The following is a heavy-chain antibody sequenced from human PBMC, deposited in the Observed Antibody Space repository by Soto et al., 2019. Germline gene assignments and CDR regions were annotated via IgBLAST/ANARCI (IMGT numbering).Heavy chain of an antibody. J-gene: IGHJ3*02. CDR3: ARLGSQPDAFDI. CDR1: GGSISSSSYY. Sequence: QLQLQESGPGLVKPSETLSLTCTVSGGSISSSSYYWGWIRQPPGKGLEWIGSIYYSGSTYYNPSVKIRVTISVDTSKNQFSLKLSSVTAADTAVYYCARLGSQPDAFDIWGQGTMVTVSS. CDR2: IYYSGST. V-gene: IGHV4-39*01.